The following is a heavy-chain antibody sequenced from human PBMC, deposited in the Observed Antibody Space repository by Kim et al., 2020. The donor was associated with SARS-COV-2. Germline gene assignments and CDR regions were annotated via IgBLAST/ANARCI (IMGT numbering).Heavy chain of an antibody. CDR1: GYSFTSYW. Sequence: GESLKISCKGSGYSFTSYWISWVRQMPGKGLEWMGRIDPSDSYTNYSPSFQGHVTISADKSISTAYLQWSSLKASDTAMYYCARYYYGSGSQTPGAFDIWGQGTMVTVSS. CDR2: IDPSDSYT. D-gene: IGHD3-10*01. V-gene: IGHV5-10-1*01. J-gene: IGHJ3*02. CDR3: ARYYYGSGSQTPGAFDI.